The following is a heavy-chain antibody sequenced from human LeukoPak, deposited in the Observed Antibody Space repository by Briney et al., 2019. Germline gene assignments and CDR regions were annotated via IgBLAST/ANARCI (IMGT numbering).Heavy chain of an antibody. CDR1: GFTFSSFS. V-gene: IGHV3-53*01. CDR2: IYSGGTT. J-gene: IGHJ4*02. D-gene: IGHD4-23*01. CDR3: ARRAGGYSHPYDY. Sequence: GGSLRLSCAASGFTFSSFSMNWVRQAPGKGLEWVSLIYSGGTTYYADSVKGRFTISRDNSKNTLYLQMNSLRAEDTAVYYCARRAGGYSHPYDYWGQGILVTVSS.